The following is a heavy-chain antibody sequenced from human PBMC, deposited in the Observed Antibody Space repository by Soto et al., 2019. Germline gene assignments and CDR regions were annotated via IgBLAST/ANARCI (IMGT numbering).Heavy chain of an antibody. D-gene: IGHD1-1*01. CDR1: GGSITNYY. J-gene: IGHJ6*04. CDR2: IYYSGTT. Sequence: SETLSLTCTVSGGSITNYYWSWIRQPPGKGLEWIGYIYYSGTTNYSPSLKSRVTISVDTSKNQFSLNLRSVTAADTAVYYCARAGSAGPPPVWGRGTTVTVSS. CDR3: ARAGSAGPPPV. V-gene: IGHV4-59*01.